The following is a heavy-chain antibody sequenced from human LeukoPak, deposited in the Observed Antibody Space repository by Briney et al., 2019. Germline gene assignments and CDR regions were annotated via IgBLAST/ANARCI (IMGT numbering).Heavy chain of an antibody. V-gene: IGHV5-51*01. CDR2: IYPGDSGT. J-gene: IGHJ3*02. CDR1: GYSFTSHW. D-gene: IGHD3-22*01. CDR3: ARRYYYDSSGYYSAHDAFDI. Sequence: GESLKISCKGSGYSFTSHWIGWVRQMPGKGLEWMGIIYPGDSGTRYSPSFQGQVTISADKSISTAYLQWSSLKASDTAMYYCARRYYYDSSGYYSAHDAFDIWGQGTMVTVSS.